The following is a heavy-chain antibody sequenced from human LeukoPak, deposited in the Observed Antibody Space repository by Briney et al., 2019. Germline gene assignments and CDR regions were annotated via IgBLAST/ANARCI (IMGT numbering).Heavy chain of an antibody. V-gene: IGHV3-7*01. CDR2: IKQDGSEK. D-gene: IGHD2-15*01. CDR3: ARVGRDYWYFDL. J-gene: IGHJ2*01. Sequence: GGSLRLSCTASGFTVSKNYMSWVRQAPGKGLEWVANIKQDGSEKYYVDSVKGRFTISRDNAKNSLYLQMNSLRAEDTAVYYCARVGRDYWYFDLWGRGTLVTVSS. CDR1: GFTVSKNY.